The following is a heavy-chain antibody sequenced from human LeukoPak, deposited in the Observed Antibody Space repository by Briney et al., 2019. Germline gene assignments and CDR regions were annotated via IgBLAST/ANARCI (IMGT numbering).Heavy chain of an antibody. CDR1: SYSISSGSY. CDR2: IFHSGNS. Sequence: WETLSLTCAVPSYSISSGSYWGWIRQSPGKGLEWVGSIFHSGNSYYIPSLKSRLTMSVDTSKNQFSLKLTPVTAADTALYYCARVTYVDDMLYQYFDYWGQGILVTVSS. V-gene: IGHV4-38-2*01. CDR3: ARVTYVDDMLYQYFDY. D-gene: IGHD4-17*01. J-gene: IGHJ4*02.